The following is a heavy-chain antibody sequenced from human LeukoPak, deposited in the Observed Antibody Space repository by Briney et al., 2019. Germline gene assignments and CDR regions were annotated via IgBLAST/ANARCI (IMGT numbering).Heavy chain of an antibody. CDR1: GGSFIGYY. CDR2: INHSGST. CDR3: ARGSRNYGMDV. V-gene: IGHV4-34*01. J-gene: IGHJ6*04. Sequence: SETLSLTCAVYGGSFIGYYWSWIRQPPGKGLERIGEINHSGSTNYNPSLKSRVTISVDTSKNQFSLKLSSVTAADTAVYYCARGSRNYGMDVWGKGTTVTVSS.